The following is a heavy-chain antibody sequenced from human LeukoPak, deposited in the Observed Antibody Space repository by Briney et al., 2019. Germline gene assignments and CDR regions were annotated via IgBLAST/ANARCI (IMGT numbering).Heavy chain of an antibody. CDR2: ISSSSSTI. D-gene: IGHD1-26*01. V-gene: IGHV3-48*01. CDR3: ARSIVGATGSVFYFDY. Sequence: HPGGSLRLSCAASGFTFSSYSMNWVRQAPGKGLEWVSYISSSSSTIYYADSVKGRFTISRDNAKNSLYLQMNSLRAEDTAVYYCARSIVGATGSVFYFDYWGQGTLVTVSS. CDR1: GFTFSSYS. J-gene: IGHJ4*02.